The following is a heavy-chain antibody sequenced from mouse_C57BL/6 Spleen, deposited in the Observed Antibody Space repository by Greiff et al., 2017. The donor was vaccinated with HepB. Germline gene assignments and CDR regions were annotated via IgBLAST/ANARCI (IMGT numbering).Heavy chain of an antibody. V-gene: IGHV10-3*01. CDR1: GFTFNTYA. CDR3: VDAGSYWDAMDY. CDR2: IRSKSSNYAT. D-gene: IGHD2-3*01. J-gene: IGHJ4*01. Sequence: EVKVVESGGGLVQPKGSLKLTCAATGFTFNTYAMHWVRQAPGRGLEWVARIRSKSSNYATYYADSVKDRFTISRDDSQSMLYLQMNNLETEDTAMYYCVDAGSYWDAMDYWGQGTSVTVSS.